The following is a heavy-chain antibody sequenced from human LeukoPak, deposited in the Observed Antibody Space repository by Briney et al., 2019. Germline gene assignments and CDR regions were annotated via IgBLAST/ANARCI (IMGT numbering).Heavy chain of an antibody. Sequence: ASVKVSCKASVYTFTSYWIQWVRQAPGQGLEWMGLINPSDGSTAYAHRFQGRVTMTRDTSTSTVYMDLSSLRSEDTAVYYCAKAPRNSSTMLDYWGQGTLVTVSS. V-gene: IGHV1-46*01. D-gene: IGHD6-13*01. CDR3: AKAPRNSSTMLDY. CDR2: INPSDGST. CDR1: VYTFTSYW. J-gene: IGHJ4*02.